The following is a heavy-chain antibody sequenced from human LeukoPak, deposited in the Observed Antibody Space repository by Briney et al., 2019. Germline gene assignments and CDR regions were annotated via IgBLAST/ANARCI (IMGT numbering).Heavy chain of an antibody. CDR3: ARDLRGYTGYNYYDY. CDR2: ISSDSAYT. D-gene: IGHD5-12*01. J-gene: IGHJ4*02. CDR1: GFTFSDYY. V-gene: IGHV3-11*06. Sequence: SGGSLRLSCAASGFTFSDYYMSWIRQAPGTGLEWVSYISSDSAYTNYADSLRGRFTISRDNAKNSLYLQTNSLRAEDTAVYYCARDLRGYTGYNYYDYWGQGTLVIVSS.